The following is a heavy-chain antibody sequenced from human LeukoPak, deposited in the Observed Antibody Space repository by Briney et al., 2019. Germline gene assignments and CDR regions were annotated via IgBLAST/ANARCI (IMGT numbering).Heavy chain of an antibody. CDR2: ISSSSSTI. CDR3: ARDPIVATLDY. CDR1: GFTFSSYS. V-gene: IGHV3-48*01. Sequence: GGSLRLSCAAPGFTFSSYSMNWVRQAPGKGLEWVSYISSSSSTIYYADSVKGRFTISRDNAKNSLYLQMNSLRAEDTAVYYCARDPIVATLDYWGQGTLVTVSS. D-gene: IGHD5-12*01. J-gene: IGHJ4*02.